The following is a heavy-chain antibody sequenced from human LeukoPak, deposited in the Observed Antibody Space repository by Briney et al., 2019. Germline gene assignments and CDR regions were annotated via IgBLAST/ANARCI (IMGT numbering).Heavy chain of an antibody. CDR1: GFTFRDSS. V-gene: IGHV3-48*04. CDR3: AKIRGPTLSSCHMDV. CDR2: IANDDSLV. Sequence: GRSLRLSCEASGFTFRDSSVNWVRQAPGKGLEWLSFIANDDSLVYYADSVRGRFTTSKDNAKNSVFLQMNSLRAEDTAVYYCAKIRGPTLSSCHMDVWGSGTTVTVSS. D-gene: IGHD2/OR15-2a*01. J-gene: IGHJ6*03.